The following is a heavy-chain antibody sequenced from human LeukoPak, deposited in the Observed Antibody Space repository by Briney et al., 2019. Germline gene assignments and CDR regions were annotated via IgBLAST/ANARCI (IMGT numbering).Heavy chain of an antibody. D-gene: IGHD6-13*01. CDR3: ARGRQQLRYYFDY. J-gene: IGHJ4*02. CDR2: IIPIFGTA. CDR1: GYTFANYG. Sequence: ASVKVSCKTSGYTFANYGLSWVRQAPGQGLEWMGGIIPIFGTANYAQKFQGRVTITADESASTAYMELSSLRSEDTAVYYCARGRQQLRYYFDYWGQGTLVTVSS. V-gene: IGHV1-69*13.